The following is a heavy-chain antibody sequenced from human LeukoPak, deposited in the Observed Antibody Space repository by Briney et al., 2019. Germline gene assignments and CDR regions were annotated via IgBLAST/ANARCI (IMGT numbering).Heavy chain of an antibody. V-gene: IGHV1-18*01. Sequence: ASVRVSCKASGYTFTNYGISWVRQAPGQSLEWMGWISTYNGNTNYAENLQGRVTMTTDTSTSTAYMELRSLRSDDSAVYYCARDHCTSSACYYDNWLDPWGPGTLVTVSS. D-gene: IGHD2-2*01. CDR3: ARDHCTSSACYYDNWLDP. CDR2: ISTYNGNT. J-gene: IGHJ5*02. CDR1: GYTFTNYG.